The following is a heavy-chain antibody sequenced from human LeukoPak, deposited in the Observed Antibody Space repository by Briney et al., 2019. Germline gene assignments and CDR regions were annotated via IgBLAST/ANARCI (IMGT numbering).Heavy chain of an antibody. Sequence: PGGSLRLSCAASGFTFSDYFMSWIRQAPGKGLEWLSHISSSGTGYYTDSVKGRATISRDNAKNSLYLQMNGLRAEDTAVYYCARPAYCGGNCYYFPDYWGQGTLVTVSS. CDR1: GFTFSDYF. CDR3: ARPAYCGGNCYYFPDY. V-gene: IGHV3-11*04. J-gene: IGHJ4*02. D-gene: IGHD2-21*02. CDR2: ISSSGTG.